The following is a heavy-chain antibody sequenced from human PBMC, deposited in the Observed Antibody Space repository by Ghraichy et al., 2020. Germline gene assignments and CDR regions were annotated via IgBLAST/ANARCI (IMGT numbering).Heavy chain of an antibody. CDR2: IYYSGST. J-gene: IGHJ6*02. Sequence: SETLSLTCTVSGGSISSSSYYWGWIRQPPGKGLEWIGSIYYSGSTYYNPSLKSRVTISVDTSKNQFSLKLSSVTAADTAVYYCARLGFLSRGYDYVYYYYGMDVWGQGTTVTVSS. CDR1: GGSISSSSYY. D-gene: IGHD5-12*01. V-gene: IGHV4-39*01. CDR3: ARLGFLSRGYDYVYYYYGMDV.